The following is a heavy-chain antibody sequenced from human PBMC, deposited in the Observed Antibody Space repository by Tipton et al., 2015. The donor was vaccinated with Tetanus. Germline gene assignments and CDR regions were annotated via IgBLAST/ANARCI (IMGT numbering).Heavy chain of an antibody. D-gene: IGHD3-3*01. CDR1: GGSLSRSSYY. V-gene: IGHV4-39*07. Sequence: GLVKPSETLSLTCSVSGGSLSRSSYYWSWIRQRPGKAPEWMGSIHYGGTTHYNPSLKSRVTVSADPSQNQFSLKLSSVTAADTAVYYCARIHDFLSGHFDFWGQGTLVTVSS. CDR2: IHYGGTT. CDR3: ARIHDFLSGHFDF. J-gene: IGHJ4*02.